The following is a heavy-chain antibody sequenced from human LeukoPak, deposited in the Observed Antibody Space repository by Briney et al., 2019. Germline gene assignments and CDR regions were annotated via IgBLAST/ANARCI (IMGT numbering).Heavy chain of an antibody. V-gene: IGHV3-33*01. J-gene: IGHJ4*02. D-gene: IGHD5-18*01. CDR1: GFTFSSYG. CDR2: IWYDGSNK. CDR3: ARGVYSYGLDY. Sequence: GGSLRLSCAASGFTFSSYGMHWVRQAPGKGLEWVAVIWYDGSNKHYADSVKGRFTISRDNSKNTLYLQMNSLRAEDTAVYYCARGVYSYGLDYWGQGTLVTVSS.